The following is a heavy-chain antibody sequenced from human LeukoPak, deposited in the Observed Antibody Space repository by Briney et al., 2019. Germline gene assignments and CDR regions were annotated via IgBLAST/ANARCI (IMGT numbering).Heavy chain of an antibody. CDR2: IKEDGSEK. V-gene: IGHV3-7*01. CDR3: ARDRYLSAA. CDR1: GFTFSSYS. J-gene: IGHJ4*02. D-gene: IGHD3-9*01. Sequence: PGGSLRLSCAASGFTFSSYSMNWVRQAPGKGLEWVANIKEDGSEKYCVNSVRGRFTISRDNAKNSLYLQMNSLKVEDTAVYYCARDRYLSAAWGQGTLVTVSS.